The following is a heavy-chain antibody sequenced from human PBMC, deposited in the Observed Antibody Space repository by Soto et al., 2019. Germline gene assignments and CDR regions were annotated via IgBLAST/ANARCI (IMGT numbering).Heavy chain of an antibody. CDR2: ISAYNGNT. CDR1: GYTFTSYG. Sequence: ASVKVSCKASGYTFTSYGISWVRQAPGQGLERKGWISAYNGNTNYAQKHQGRVTMTTDTSTSTAYMELRSLRSDDTATHYCATQVGDIVVVPAASRGMDVWGQGTTVTVSS. V-gene: IGHV1-18*01. CDR3: ATQVGDIVVVPAASRGMDV. J-gene: IGHJ6*02. D-gene: IGHD2-2*01.